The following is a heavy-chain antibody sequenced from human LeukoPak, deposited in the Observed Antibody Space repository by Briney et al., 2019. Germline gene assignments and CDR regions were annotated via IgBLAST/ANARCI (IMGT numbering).Heavy chain of an antibody. Sequence: GGSLRLSCAASGFTFDDYATHWVRQAPGKGLEWVSGISWNSGSIGYADSVKGRFTISRDNAKNSLYLQMNSLRAEDTALYYCAKGNKWELPVYFDYWGQGTLVTVSS. V-gene: IGHV3-9*01. CDR3: AKGNKWELPVYFDY. CDR2: ISWNSGSI. J-gene: IGHJ4*02. D-gene: IGHD1-26*01. CDR1: GFTFDDYA.